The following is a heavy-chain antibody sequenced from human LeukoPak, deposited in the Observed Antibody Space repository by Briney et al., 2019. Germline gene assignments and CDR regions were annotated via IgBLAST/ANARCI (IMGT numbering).Heavy chain of an antibody. D-gene: IGHD3-16*02. J-gene: IGHJ4*02. CDR2: INSEGSST. V-gene: IGHV3-74*01. Sequence: PGGSRRLSCAAAGFTFGSDWMHWVRQAPGEGRGWVARINSEGSSTSFADSVKGRFTISRDTAKNTLYLQMNSLRADDTAVYYCAREADYVWGSYRPHYFDYWGQGTLVTVSS. CDR1: GFTFGSDW. CDR3: AREADYVWGSYRPHYFDY.